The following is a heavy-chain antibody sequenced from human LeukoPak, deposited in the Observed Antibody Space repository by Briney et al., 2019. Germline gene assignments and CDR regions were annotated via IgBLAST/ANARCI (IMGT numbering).Heavy chain of an antibody. Sequence: PSETLSLTCTVSGGSISSSSYYWGWIRQPPGKGLEWIGSIYYSGSTNYNPSLKSRVTISVDTSKNQFSLKLSSVTAADTAVYYCARRVGIAAPFDYWGQGTLVTVSS. CDR2: IYYSGST. V-gene: IGHV4-39*07. CDR3: ARRVGIAAPFDY. CDR1: GGSISSSSYY. D-gene: IGHD6-13*01. J-gene: IGHJ4*02.